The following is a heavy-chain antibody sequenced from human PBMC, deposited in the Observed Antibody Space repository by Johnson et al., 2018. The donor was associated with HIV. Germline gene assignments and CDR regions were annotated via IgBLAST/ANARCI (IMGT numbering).Heavy chain of an antibody. V-gene: IGHV3-9*01. CDR2: ISWNSDDI. J-gene: IGHJ3*02. CDR3: ARRVEGRRSANDAFDI. CDR1: GFTFEDYA. D-gene: IGHD1-1*01. Sequence: VQLVESGGALVQPGRSLRLSCVASGFTFEDYAMYWVRQAPGKGLEWVSGISWNSDDIAYADSVRGRFTISRDNAKNSLYLQMNSLRAEDTAVYYCARRVEGRRSANDAFDIWGQGTMVTVSS.